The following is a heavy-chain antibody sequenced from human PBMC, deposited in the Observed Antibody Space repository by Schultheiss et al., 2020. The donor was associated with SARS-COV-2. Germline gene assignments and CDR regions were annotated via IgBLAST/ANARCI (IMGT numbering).Heavy chain of an antibody. CDR1: GFTLSNYD. D-gene: IGHD2-2*01. J-gene: IGHJ4*02. Sequence: GGSLRLSCAASGFTLSNYDMHWVRQPTGKGLEWVSTIDTAGDTYYADSVKGRFTISRDNSKNTLYLQMNSLRAEDTAVYYCARDPGYCSSTSCYGLDYWGQGTLVTVSS. V-gene: IGHV3-13*01. CDR2: IDTAGDT. CDR3: ARDPGYCSSTSCYGLDY.